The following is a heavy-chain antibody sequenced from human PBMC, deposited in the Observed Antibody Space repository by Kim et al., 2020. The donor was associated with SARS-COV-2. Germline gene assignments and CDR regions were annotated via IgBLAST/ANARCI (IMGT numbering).Heavy chain of an antibody. J-gene: IGHJ6*02. D-gene: IGHD6-19*01. CDR1: GLTFSSYG. CDR2: ISYDGSNK. Sequence: GGSLRLSCAASGLTFSSYGMHWVRQAPGKGLEWVAVISYDGSNKNYVDSVKGRFTISRDNSKNTLYLQMNSLRAEDTAVYYCARDIASYSSGWIYYYYGMDVWGQGTTVTVSS. V-gene: IGHV3-30*04. CDR3: ARDIASYSSGWIYYYYGMDV.